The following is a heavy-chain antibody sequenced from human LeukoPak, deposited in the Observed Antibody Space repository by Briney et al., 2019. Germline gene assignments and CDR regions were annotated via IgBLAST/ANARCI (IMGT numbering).Heavy chain of an antibody. J-gene: IGHJ5*02. V-gene: IGHV4-39*01. CDR3: ARQGGTLNWFDP. D-gene: IGHD1-7*01. CDR1: GFTFSSYSMN. CDR2: IFYSGSA. Sequence: GSLRLSCAASGFTFSSYSMNWVRQPPGKGLEWIGSIFYSGSAYYNPSLKSRVAISVDTSKNQFSLKLSSVTAADTAVYYCARQGGTLNWFDPWGQGTLVTVSS.